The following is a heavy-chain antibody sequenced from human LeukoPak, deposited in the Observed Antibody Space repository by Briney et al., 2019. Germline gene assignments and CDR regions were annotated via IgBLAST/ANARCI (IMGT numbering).Heavy chain of an antibody. CDR3: ARGRARFPLDY. V-gene: IGHV3-21*01. Sequence: GGSLRLSCAASGFTFSSYEMNWVRQAPGKGLEWVSSISSSSSYIYYADSVKGRFTISRDNAKDSLYLQMNSLRAEDTAVYYCARGRARFPLDYWGQGTLVTVSS. D-gene: IGHD2-21*01. J-gene: IGHJ4*02. CDR2: ISSSSSYI. CDR1: GFTFSSYE.